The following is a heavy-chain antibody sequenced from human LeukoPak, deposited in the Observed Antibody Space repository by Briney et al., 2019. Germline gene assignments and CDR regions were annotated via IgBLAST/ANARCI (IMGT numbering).Heavy chain of an antibody. J-gene: IGHJ4*02. D-gene: IGHD4-17*01. V-gene: IGHV3-64D*06. CDR3: VKDQTYDYGDYSDY. CDR1: GFTFSSYA. Sequence: GGSLRLPCSASGFTFSSYAMHWVRQAPGKALEYVSAISSNGGSTYYADSVKGRFTISRDNSKNTLYLQMSSLRAEDTAVYYCVKDQTYDYGDYSDYWGQGTLVTVSS. CDR2: ISSNGGST.